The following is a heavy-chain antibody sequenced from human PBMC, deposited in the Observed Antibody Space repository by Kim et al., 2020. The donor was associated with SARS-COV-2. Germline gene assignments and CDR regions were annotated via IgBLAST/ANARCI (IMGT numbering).Heavy chain of an antibody. CDR2: INHSGST. V-gene: IGHV4-34*01. Sequence: SETLSLTCAVYGGSFSGYYWSWIRQPPGKGLEWIGEINHSGSTNYNPSLKSRVTISVDTSKNQFSLKLSSVTAADTAVYYCARGQPYYDYIWWSYPSPDAFEIWGQGTMVTVSS. J-gene: IGHJ3*02. CDR1: GGSFSGYY. D-gene: IGHD3-16*02. CDR3: ARGQPYYDYIWWSYPSPDAFEI.